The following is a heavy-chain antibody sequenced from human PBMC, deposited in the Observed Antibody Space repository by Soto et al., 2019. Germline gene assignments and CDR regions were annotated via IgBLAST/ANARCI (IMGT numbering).Heavy chain of an antibody. CDR3: ARHLYDSSGYYHY. CDR1: WYSFTSYL. CDR2: IDPSDSYT. J-gene: IGHJ4*02. V-gene: IGHV5-10-1*01. Sequence: GESLKSSCKGSWYSFTSYLISWVRQIPWKGLEWVGRIDPSDSYTNYSPSFQGHVTISADKSISTAYLQWSSLKASDTAMYYCARHLYDSSGYYHYWGQGTLVTVSS. D-gene: IGHD3-22*01.